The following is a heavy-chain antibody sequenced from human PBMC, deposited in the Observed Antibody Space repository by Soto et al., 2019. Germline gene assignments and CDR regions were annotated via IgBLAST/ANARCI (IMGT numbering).Heavy chain of an antibody. D-gene: IGHD2-15*01. CDR2: ISWNSGSI. Sequence: EVQLVESGGGLVQPGRSLRLSCAASGFTFDDYAMHWVRQAPGKGLEWVSGISWNSGSIGYADSVKGRFTISRDNAKNSLYLRMNSVRAEDTALYYCASSGYCIGCSCYFGAFAIWGQGTMVTVSP. CDR3: ASSGYCIGCSCYFGAFAI. CDR1: GFTFDDYA. V-gene: IGHV3-9*01. J-gene: IGHJ3*02.